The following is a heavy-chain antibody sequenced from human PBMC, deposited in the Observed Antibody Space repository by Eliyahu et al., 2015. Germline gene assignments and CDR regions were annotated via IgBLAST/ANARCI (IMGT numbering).Heavy chain of an antibody. D-gene: IGHD3-3*01. J-gene: IGHJ4*02. CDR1: GYTFSSYW. Sequence: EVQLVQSGAEVKKPGESLKIACKGSGYTFSSYWIGWMRQMPGKGLEXVAIIYPDDSDARYSPSFQGQVTISADKSISTAYLQWSSLRASDSAMYYCARPRTGGDYTPSHFDYWGQGSLVTVSS. CDR2: IYPDDSDA. V-gene: IGHV5-51*01. CDR3: ARPRTGGDYTPSHFDY.